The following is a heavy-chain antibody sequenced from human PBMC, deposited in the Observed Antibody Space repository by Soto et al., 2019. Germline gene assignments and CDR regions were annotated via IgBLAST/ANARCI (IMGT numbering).Heavy chain of an antibody. CDR3: ATLGSNWNYVVY. J-gene: IGHJ4*02. Sequence: GGSLRLSCAASGFSFSSYAMSWVRQAPGEGLEWVSAISGSGVGTYYADSVKGRFTISRDNSKNTLYLQMNSLRVEDTAVYYCATLGSNWNYVVYWGQGTLVTVSS. CDR2: ISGSGVGT. V-gene: IGHV3-23*01. D-gene: IGHD1-20*01. CDR1: GFSFSSYA.